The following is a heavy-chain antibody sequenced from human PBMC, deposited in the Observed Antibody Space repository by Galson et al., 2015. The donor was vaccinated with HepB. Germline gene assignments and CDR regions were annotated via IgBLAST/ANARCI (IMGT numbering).Heavy chain of an antibody. Sequence: SLRLSCAASGFTFSSYGMHWVRQAPGKGLEWVAVIWYDGSNKYYADSVKGRFTISRDNSKNTLYLQMNSLRAEDTAVYYCARDRRGYSGYEPNYYMDVWGKGTTVTVSS. D-gene: IGHD5-12*01. CDR2: IWYDGSNK. J-gene: IGHJ6*03. CDR3: ARDRRGYSGYEPNYYMDV. V-gene: IGHV3-33*01. CDR1: GFTFSSYG.